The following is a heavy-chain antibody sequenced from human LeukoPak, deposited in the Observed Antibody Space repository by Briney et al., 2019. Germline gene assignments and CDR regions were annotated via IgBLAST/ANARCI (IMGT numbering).Heavy chain of an antibody. V-gene: IGHV3-53*01. CDR3: ARTGTTRSGALDI. J-gene: IGHJ3*02. CDR1: GFTVSSNY. CDR2: IYSGGST. D-gene: IGHD1-7*01. Sequence: GGSLRLSCAASGFTVSSNYMSWVRQAPGKGLEWVSVIYSGGSTYYADSVKGRFTISRDNSKNTLYLQMNSLRAEDTAVYYCARTGTTRSGALDIWGQGTMVIVSS.